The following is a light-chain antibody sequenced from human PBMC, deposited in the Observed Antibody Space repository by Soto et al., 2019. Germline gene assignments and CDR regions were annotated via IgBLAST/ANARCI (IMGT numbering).Light chain of an antibody. Sequence: EIVLTQSPATLSLSPGEKATLSCRASQSVGGHLAWYQQKPGQAPRLLIHDASDRATGIPARFSGSGSETDFTLTISSLEPDDFAVYYCQQRNNWPPSITFGQGTRLE. J-gene: IGKJ5*01. CDR3: QQRNNWPPSIT. CDR1: QSVGGH. CDR2: DAS. V-gene: IGKV3-11*01.